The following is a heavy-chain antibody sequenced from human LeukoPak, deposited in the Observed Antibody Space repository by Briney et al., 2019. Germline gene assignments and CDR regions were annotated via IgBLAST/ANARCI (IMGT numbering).Heavy chain of an antibody. CDR2: IHYSGST. CDR1: GGSISSSSYY. CDR3: ARDPVGSSWYNPINNWFDP. J-gene: IGHJ5*02. V-gene: IGHV4-39*07. D-gene: IGHD6-13*01. Sequence: SETLSLTCTVSGGSISSSSYYWGWIRQPPGKGLEWIGSIHYSGSTYYNPSLKSRVTISVDTSKNQFSLKLSSVTAADTAVYYCARDPVGSSWYNPINNWFDPWGQGTLVTVSS.